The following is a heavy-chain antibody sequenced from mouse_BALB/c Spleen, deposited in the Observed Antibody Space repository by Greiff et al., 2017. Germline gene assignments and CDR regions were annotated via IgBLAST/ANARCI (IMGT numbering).Heavy chain of an antibody. CDR3: ARHKRSSLDY. CDR2: ISSGGGST. J-gene: IGHJ2*01. CDR1: GFAFSSYD. V-gene: IGHV5-12-1*01. Sequence: EVKLVESGGGLVKPGGSLKLSCAASGFAFSSYDMSWVRQTPEKRLEWVAYISSGGGSTYYPDTVKGRFTISRDNAKNTLYLQMSSLKSEDTAMYYCARHKRSSLDYWGQGTTLTVSA.